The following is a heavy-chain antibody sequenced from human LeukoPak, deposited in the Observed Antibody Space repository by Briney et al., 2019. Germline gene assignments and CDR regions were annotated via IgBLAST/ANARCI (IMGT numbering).Heavy chain of an antibody. Sequence: ASVKVACKASGYSFTNYAITWVRQAPGQGLEWMGWITPYSGYTKYAQKFLGRITMTAETLTRTSYMELRSLRSDDTAVYYCAREGNWRGAQNLDYWGQGILVTVSS. CDR3: AREGNWRGAQNLDY. V-gene: IGHV1-18*01. CDR1: GYSFTNYA. J-gene: IGHJ4*02. CDR2: ITPYSGYT. D-gene: IGHD1-20*01.